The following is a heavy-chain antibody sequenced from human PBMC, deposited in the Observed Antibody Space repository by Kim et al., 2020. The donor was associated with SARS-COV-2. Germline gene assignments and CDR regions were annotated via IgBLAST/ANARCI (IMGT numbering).Heavy chain of an antibody. CDR3: AREVLRYFDWFHYGMDV. Sequence: GSLRLSCAASGFTFSNYGMHWVRQAPGKGLEWVAVIWYDGSNKYYADSVKGRFTISRDNSKNTLYLQMNSLRAEDTAVYYCAREVLRYFDWFHYGMDVWGQGTTVTVSS. D-gene: IGHD3-9*01. CDR1: GFTFSNYG. CDR2: IWYDGSNK. J-gene: IGHJ6*02. V-gene: IGHV3-33*01.